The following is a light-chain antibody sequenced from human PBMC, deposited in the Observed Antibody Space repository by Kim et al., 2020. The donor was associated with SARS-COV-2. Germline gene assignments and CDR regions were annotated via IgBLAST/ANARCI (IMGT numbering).Light chain of an antibody. J-gene: IGKJ2*01. Sequence: SASVGDRVTITCQASQAISNCLNWDQQKPGKAPKLLIYDASNVETGVPTGFSGSGYGTDFTFTINTLQPEDIATYYCQQYDNLPYTFGQGTKLEI. V-gene: IGKV1-33*01. CDR2: DAS. CDR3: QQYDNLPYT. CDR1: QAISNC.